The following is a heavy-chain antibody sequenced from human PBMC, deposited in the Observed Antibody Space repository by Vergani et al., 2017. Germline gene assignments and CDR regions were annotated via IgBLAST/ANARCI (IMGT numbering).Heavy chain of an antibody. CDR3: ARDASSSIWSPYYFYMDV. D-gene: IGHD6-13*01. CDR1: GGTFSNYS. CDR2: VIPLFGTP. V-gene: IGHV1-69*13. Sequence: QVQLVQSGAAVKKPGSSVKVSCNASGGTFSNYSFSWVRPAPGQGLWWMGWVIPLFGTPNYAQKFHGRVTITADDSTSTAYMELRNLTSEDTAMYYCARDASSSIWSPYYFYMDVWGKGTTVTVSS. J-gene: IGHJ6*03.